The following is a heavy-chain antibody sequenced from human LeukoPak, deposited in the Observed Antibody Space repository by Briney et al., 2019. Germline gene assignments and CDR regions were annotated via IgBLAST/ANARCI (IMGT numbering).Heavy chain of an antibody. CDR3: ASGSSSWYRNHDY. V-gene: IGHV4-34*01. D-gene: IGHD6-13*01. CDR1: GGSFSGYY. CDR2: INHSGST. J-gene: IGHJ4*02. Sequence: SETLSLTCAVYGGSFSGYYWSWIRQPPGKGLEWIGEINHSGSTNYNPPLKSRVTISVDTSKNQFSLKLSSVTAADTAVYYCASGSSSWYRNHDYWGQGTLVTVSS.